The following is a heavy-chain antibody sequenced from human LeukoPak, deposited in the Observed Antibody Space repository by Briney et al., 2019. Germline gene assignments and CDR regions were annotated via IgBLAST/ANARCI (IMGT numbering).Heavy chain of an antibody. CDR1: GGSISSGGYY. Sequence: PSQTLSLTCTVSGGSISSGGYYWSWIRQHPGKGLEWIGYIYHSGSTYYNPSLKSRVTISVDRSKNQFSLKLSSVTAADTAVYYCARRSGSPWYFDLWGRGTLVTVSS. D-gene: IGHD1-26*01. J-gene: IGHJ2*01. V-gene: IGHV4-31*03. CDR3: ARRSGSPWYFDL. CDR2: IYHSGST.